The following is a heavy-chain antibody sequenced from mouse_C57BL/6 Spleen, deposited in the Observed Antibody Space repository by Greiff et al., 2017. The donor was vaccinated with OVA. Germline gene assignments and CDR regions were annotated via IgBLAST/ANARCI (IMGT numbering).Heavy chain of an antibody. J-gene: IGHJ2*01. CDR3: ARRDSSGPFDY. CDR2: ISYDGSN. Sequence: EVQLQESGPGLVKPSQSLSLTCSVTGYSITSGYYWNLLRQSPGNILEWMGYISYDGSNNYNPSLKNRIPITRDTSKNQFFLKLNSVTTEDTATYYCARRDSSGPFDYWGQGTTLTVSS. V-gene: IGHV3-6*01. D-gene: IGHD3-2*02. CDR1: GYSITSGYY.